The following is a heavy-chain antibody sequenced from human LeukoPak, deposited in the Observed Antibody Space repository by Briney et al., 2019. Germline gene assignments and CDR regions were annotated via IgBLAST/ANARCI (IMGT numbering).Heavy chain of an antibody. Sequence: PSETLSLTCTVSGGSISSSSYYWGWIRQPPGKGLEWIGSIYYSGSTYYNPSLKSRVTISVDTSKNQFSLKLSSVTAADTAVYYCASLFGYSGYDAFDYWGQGTLVTVSS. CDR1: GGSISSSSYY. V-gene: IGHV4-39*07. CDR2: IYYSGST. D-gene: IGHD5-12*01. J-gene: IGHJ4*02. CDR3: ASLFGYSGYDAFDY.